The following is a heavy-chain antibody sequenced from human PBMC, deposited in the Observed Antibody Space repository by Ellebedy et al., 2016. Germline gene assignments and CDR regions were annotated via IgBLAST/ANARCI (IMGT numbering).Heavy chain of an antibody. CDR3: ARDVALHDYGDYGLDY. J-gene: IGHJ4*02. CDR2: ISYDGSNK. CDR1: GFTFSSYA. D-gene: IGHD4-17*01. V-gene: IGHV3-30*04. Sequence: GGSLRLXXAASGFTFSSYAMHWVRQAPGKGLEWVAVISYDGSNKYYADSVKGRFTISRDNSKNTLYLQMNSLRAEDTAVYYCARDVALHDYGDYGLDYWGQGTLVTVSS.